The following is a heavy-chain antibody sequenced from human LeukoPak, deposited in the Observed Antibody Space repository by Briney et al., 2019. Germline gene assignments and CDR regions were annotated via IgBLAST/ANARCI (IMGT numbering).Heavy chain of an antibody. D-gene: IGHD4-23*01. J-gene: IGHJ6*03. Sequence: ASVTVSCTASGGTFSSYAISWVRHAPGQGLEWMGGIIPIFGTANYAQKFQGRVTITTDESTSTAYMELSSLRSEDTAVYYCARPSTSYGGLGYYYYMDVWGKGTTVTVSS. CDR3: ARPSTSYGGLGYYYYMDV. CDR1: GGTFSSYA. V-gene: IGHV1-69*05. CDR2: IIPIFGTA.